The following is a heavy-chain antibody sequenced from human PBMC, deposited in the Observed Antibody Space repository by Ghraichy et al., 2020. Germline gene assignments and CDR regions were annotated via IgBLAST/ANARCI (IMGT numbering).Heavy chain of an antibody. CDR1: GFTFSSYW. J-gene: IGHJ3*02. Sequence: GGSLRLSCAASGFTFSSYWMTWVRQAPGKGLEWVANIRQDGGETFYVDSVKGRFTISRDNAKNALYLQMNSLRAEDTAVYYCARYYDGSGYLDAFDIWGQGTMVTVSS. D-gene: IGHD3-22*01. CDR3: ARYYDGSGYLDAFDI. CDR2: IRQDGGET. V-gene: IGHV3-7*01.